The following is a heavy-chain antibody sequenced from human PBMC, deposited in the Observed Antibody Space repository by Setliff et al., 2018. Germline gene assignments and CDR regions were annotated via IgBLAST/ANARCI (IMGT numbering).Heavy chain of an antibody. CDR1: GFTFSGYY. Sequence: PGGSLRLSCAASGFTFSGYYMQWVRQAPGKGLEWVSYISSSGSTIYYADSVKGRFTISRENAKNSLYLQMNSLRAEDTAVYYCARDSHTYYDILTGYLDFDYWGQGTLVTVSS. D-gene: IGHD3-9*01. CDR3: ARDSHTYYDILTGYLDFDY. J-gene: IGHJ4*02. V-gene: IGHV3-11*04. CDR2: ISSSGSTI.